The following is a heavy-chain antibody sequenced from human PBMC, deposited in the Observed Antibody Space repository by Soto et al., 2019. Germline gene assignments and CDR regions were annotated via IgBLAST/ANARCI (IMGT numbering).Heavy chain of an antibody. V-gene: IGHV3-23*01. CDR1: GFTFSTYA. D-gene: IGHD7-27*01. Sequence: EVQLLESGGKLVQPGGSLTLSCAASGFTFSTYAMAWVRQAPGKGLEWVSGVSASGLNTDYADPVKGRFYISRDNSKNTVSLHMNSPRAEDTAVYYCAKDGPRRTSGDFVDYWGQGTPVTVSS. CDR2: VSASGLNT. J-gene: IGHJ4*02. CDR3: AKDGPRRTSGDFVDY.